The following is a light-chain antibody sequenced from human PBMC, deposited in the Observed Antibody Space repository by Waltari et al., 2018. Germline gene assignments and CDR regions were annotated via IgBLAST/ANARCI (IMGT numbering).Light chain of an antibody. CDR2: SNK. Sequence: QSVLTQPPSASGTPGQRVTLSCSGSSSNIGRNTVNWYLQLPGTAPKLLIYSNKHGRSGCPDRFSGAESGTSISLAISGLQSEDETDDYCATWDDSLNGWVCGGGTKLTVL. CDR3: ATWDDSLNGWV. J-gene: IGLJ3*02. V-gene: IGLV1-44*01. CDR1: SSNIGRNT.